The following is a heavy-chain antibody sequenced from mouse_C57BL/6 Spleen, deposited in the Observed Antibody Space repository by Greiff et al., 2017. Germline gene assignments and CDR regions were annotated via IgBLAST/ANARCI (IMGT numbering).Heavy chain of an antibody. J-gene: IGHJ4*01. CDR1: GFTFSSYG. CDR3: ARRDYDGYAMDY. CDR2: ISSGGSYT. D-gene: IGHD2-4*01. Sequence: DVKLVESGGDLVKPGGSLKLSCAASGFTFSSYGMSWVRQTPDKRLESVATISSGGSYTYYPDSVKGRFTISRDNAKNTLYLQMSSLKSEDTAMYYCARRDYDGYAMDYWGQGTSVTVSS. V-gene: IGHV5-6*02.